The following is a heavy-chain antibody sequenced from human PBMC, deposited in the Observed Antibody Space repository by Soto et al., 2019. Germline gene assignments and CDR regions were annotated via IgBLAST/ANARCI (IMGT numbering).Heavy chain of an antibody. D-gene: IGHD2-8*01. CDR1: GYTFTDYY. CDR2: INPNSGAT. CDR3: AREGGDIVQMVYALPWY. Sequence: EASVKVSCKASGYTFTDYYMHWVREAPGQGLEWMGWINPNSGATSYAQRFQGRVTMTRDTSISTAYMELSRLTSDDTAVYYCAREGGDIVQMVYALPWYWGQGTLVTAPQ. V-gene: IGHV1-2*02. J-gene: IGHJ4*02.